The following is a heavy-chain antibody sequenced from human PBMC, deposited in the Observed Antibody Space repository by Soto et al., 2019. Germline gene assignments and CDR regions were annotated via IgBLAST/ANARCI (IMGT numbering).Heavy chain of an antibody. V-gene: IGHV4-34*01. Sequence: QVHLQQWGAGLLKPSETLSLTCAVSGGSFGTYFWNWIRQPPGKGLEWIGELSRGGGTNYNPSLQSRVSISGDPSKNQFSLNLTSVTAADTAVYYCATDRGNHWGQGTLVTVSS. CDR3: ATDRGNH. CDR1: GGSFGTYF. J-gene: IGHJ4*02. CDR2: LSRGGGT.